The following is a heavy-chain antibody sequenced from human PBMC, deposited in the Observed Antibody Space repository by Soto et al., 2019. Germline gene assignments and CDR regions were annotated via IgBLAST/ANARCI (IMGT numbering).Heavy chain of an antibody. Sequence: QVQLVESGGGVVQPGTSLRLSCVGSGFTFRRYVIHWVRQAPGKGLEWVALTSYDGSNNFYGDSVKGRFTISRHNSRNTVELQMDSLRFEDPALYYFARWGTTGGLDVWGQGTLVSVSS. CDR2: TSYDGSNN. CDR1: GFTFRRYV. D-gene: IGHD3-16*01. CDR3: ARWGTTGGLDV. J-gene: IGHJ4*02. V-gene: IGHV3-33*05.